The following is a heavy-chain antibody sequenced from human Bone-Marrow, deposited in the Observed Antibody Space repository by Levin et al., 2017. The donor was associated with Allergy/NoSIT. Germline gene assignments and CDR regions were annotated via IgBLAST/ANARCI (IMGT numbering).Heavy chain of an antibody. CDR2: IMWNSARM. CDR3: VKDRSSVDNWNYGGPFES. V-gene: IGHV3-9*01. CDR1: GFTFNDFA. Sequence: GGSLRLSCEASGFTFNDFAMHWVRQIPGKGLEWVTGIMWNSARMDYADSVTGRFTISRDNGKKSLYLEMNALRVEDTALYYCVKDRSSVDNWNYGGPFESWGQGTLVTVSS. D-gene: IGHD1-7*01. J-gene: IGHJ4*02.